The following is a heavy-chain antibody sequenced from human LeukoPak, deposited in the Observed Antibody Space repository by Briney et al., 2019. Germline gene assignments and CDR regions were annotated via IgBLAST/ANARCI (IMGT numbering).Heavy chain of an antibody. V-gene: IGHV3-74*01. D-gene: IGHD3-22*01. CDR3: ARAPSEIGGYYPEYFRH. CDR1: GFTFSTYW. Sequence: PGGSLRLSCAASGFTFSTYWMHWVRQAPGKGLVWVSRIKSDGSTNYADSVKGRFTISRDNAKNTVSLQMNSLRPEVTGVYYCARAPSEIGGYYPEYFRHWGQGTLVTVSS. CDR2: IKSDGST. J-gene: IGHJ1*01.